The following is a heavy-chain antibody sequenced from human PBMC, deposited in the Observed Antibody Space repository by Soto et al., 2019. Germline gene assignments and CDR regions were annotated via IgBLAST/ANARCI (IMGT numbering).Heavy chain of an antibody. CDR3: ARHVAYSYGCLY. CDR1: GYSFTIYW. CDR2: IDPSDSYT. Sequence: GESLKISCKGSGYSFTIYWISWVRQMPGKGLEWMGRIDPSDSYTNYSPSFQGHVTISADKSISTAYLQWSSLKASDTAMYYCARHVAYSYGCLYWGQGTLVTVSS. D-gene: IGHD5-18*01. V-gene: IGHV5-10-1*01. J-gene: IGHJ4*02.